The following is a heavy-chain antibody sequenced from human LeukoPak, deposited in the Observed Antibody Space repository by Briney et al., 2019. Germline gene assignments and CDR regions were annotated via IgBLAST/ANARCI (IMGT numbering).Heavy chain of an antibody. CDR3: AREGSLNNKDAIDF. V-gene: IGHV3-13*04. CDR1: GFTFSDYE. CDR2: IGTAGNT. J-gene: IGHJ3*01. Sequence: PGGSLRLSCAASGFTFSDYEMHWVRQVIGEGLEWVSAIGTAGNTFYAGSVKSRFTISRENARNSFYLQMNSLRAGDTAVYYCAREGSLNNKDAIDFWGQGTMVTVSS. D-gene: IGHD1/OR15-1a*01.